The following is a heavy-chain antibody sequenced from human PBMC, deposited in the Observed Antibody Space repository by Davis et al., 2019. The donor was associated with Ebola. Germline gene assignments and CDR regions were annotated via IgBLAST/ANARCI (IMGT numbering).Heavy chain of an antibody. Sequence: AASVKVSCKASGYTFPSYAMHWVRQAPGQRLEWMGWINAGNGNTKYSQKFQGRVTITRDTSASTAYMELSSLRSEDTAVYYCAREGDWSHYYYYGMDVWGKGTTVTVSS. J-gene: IGHJ6*04. CDR3: AREGDWSHYYYYGMDV. V-gene: IGHV1-3*01. CDR2: INAGNGNT. D-gene: IGHD2-21*02. CDR1: GYTFPSYA.